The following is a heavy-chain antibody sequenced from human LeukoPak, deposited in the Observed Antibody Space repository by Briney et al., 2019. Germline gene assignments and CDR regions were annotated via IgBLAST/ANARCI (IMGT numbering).Heavy chain of an antibody. Sequence: PGGSLRLSCAASGFTFSSYSMNWVRQAPGKGLEWVSSISSSSSYIYYADSVKGRFTISRDNAKNSLYLQMNSLRAEDTAVYYCARAEEPDYYYYYGMDVWGQGTTVTVSS. CDR1: GFTFSSYS. D-gene: IGHD1-26*01. CDR3: ARAEEPDYYYYYGMDV. V-gene: IGHV3-21*01. CDR2: ISSSSSYI. J-gene: IGHJ6*02.